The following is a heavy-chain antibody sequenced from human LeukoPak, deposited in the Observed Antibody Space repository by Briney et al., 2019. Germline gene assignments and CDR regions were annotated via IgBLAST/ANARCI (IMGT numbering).Heavy chain of an antibody. CDR3: ARGFNLDS. J-gene: IGHJ5*01. Sequence: ASVKVSCKASGYTFTAYYISWVRQAPGQGLEWMEWINPNTGDTNYAQKFQGRVTMTRDTSISTAYMELSSLRSDDTAVYYCARGFNLDSWGQGALVTVSS. V-gene: IGHV1-2*02. CDR1: GYTFTAYY. CDR2: INPNTGDT.